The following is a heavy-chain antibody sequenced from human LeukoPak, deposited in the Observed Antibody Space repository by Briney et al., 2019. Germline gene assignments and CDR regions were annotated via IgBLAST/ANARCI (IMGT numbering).Heavy chain of an antibody. CDR2: IREDGTET. CDR3: AKEGRSLQTY. J-gene: IGHJ4*02. CDR1: GFMFSSNW. D-gene: IGHD5-24*01. Sequence: GGSLRLSCAASGFMFSSNWMSWVRLAPGKGLEWVANIREDGTETYYVDSVKGRFTISRDNAKNSLYLQMNSLRVEDTAVYYCAKEGRSLQTYWGQGTLVTVSS. V-gene: IGHV3-7*03.